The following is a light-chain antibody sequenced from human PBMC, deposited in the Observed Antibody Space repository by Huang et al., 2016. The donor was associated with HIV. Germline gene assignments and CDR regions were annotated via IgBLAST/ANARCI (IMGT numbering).Light chain of an antibody. CDR2: DAS. J-gene: IGKJ1*01. Sequence: EIVLTQSPATLSLYPGEGATLSCRASQSIGSYLAWYQQRPCQAPRLLIYDASIRATGIPARFSGRGSGTDFTLTISSLEPEDFAVYYCQQRNNWPPWTFGQGTKVELK. V-gene: IGKV3-11*01. CDR3: QQRNNWPPWT. CDR1: QSIGSY.